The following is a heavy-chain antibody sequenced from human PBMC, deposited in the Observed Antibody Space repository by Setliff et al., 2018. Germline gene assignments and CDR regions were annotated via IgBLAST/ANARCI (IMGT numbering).Heavy chain of an antibody. CDR2: KYYSGST. V-gene: IGHV4-59*08. Sequence: SETLSLTCAVYGDSFSGYSWSWIRQPPGKGLEWIGYKYYSGSTNSNPSLKSRVTISVDTSKNQFSLKLSSVTAADTAVYYCARWRVRDSGYYPRLSYMDVWGKGTTVTVSS. CDR1: GDSFSGYS. J-gene: IGHJ6*03. D-gene: IGHD3-22*01. CDR3: ARWRVRDSGYYPRLSYMDV.